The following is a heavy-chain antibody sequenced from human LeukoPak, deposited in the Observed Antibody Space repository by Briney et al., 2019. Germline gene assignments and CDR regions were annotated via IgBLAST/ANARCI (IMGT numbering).Heavy chain of an antibody. J-gene: IGHJ4*02. CDR1: GFTFSSYW. V-gene: IGHV3-7*01. CDR3: ARGSSAGASLRHDY. Sequence: GGSLRLSCAASGFTFSSYWMSWVRQAPGKGLEWVANIKQDGSEENFVDSVRGRFTISRDNAKKSLYLQMNSLRAEDTAVYYCARGSSAGASLRHDYWGQGTLVTVSS. CDR2: IKQDGSEE. D-gene: IGHD1-26*01.